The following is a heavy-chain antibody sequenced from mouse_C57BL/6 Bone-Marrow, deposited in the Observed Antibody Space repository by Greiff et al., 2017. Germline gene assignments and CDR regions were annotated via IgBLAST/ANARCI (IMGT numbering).Heavy chain of an antibody. CDR3: ARQGIITTVVDFDY. CDR2: ISSGGSYT. CDR1: GFTFSSYG. D-gene: IGHD1-1*01. Sequence: EVQLQQSGGDLVKPGGSLKLSCAASGFTFSSYGMSWVRQTPDKRLEWVATISSGGSYTYYPDSVKGRFTISRDNAKNTLYLQMSSLRSEDTALYYCARQGIITTVVDFDYWGQGTTLTVSS. J-gene: IGHJ2*01. V-gene: IGHV5-6*01.